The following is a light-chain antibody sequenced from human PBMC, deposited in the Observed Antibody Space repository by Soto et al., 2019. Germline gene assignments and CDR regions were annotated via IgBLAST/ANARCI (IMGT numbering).Light chain of an antibody. CDR2: WAS. CDR3: QQHFSLPLT. V-gene: IGKV4-1*01. Sequence: DIVMTQSPESLAVSAGETVTIKCKSSQSVLFTSTNKHYLVWYQQKEGQPPRLLMFWASTRESGVPDRFSGKGSGTDFTLCISNLQADDVAVYYCQQHFSLPLTFGQGTKLEIK. CDR1: QSVLFTSTNKHY. J-gene: IGKJ2*01.